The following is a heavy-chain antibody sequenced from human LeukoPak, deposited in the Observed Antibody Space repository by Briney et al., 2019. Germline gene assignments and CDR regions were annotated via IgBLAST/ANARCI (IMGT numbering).Heavy chain of an antibody. CDR3: ARARPDVCPKGVRYYHFDY. CDR1: GYSFNYD. Sequence: GASVKVSCKASGYSFNYDINWVRQATGQGLEWMGWMNPHSFNTGYAQKFLGRVTITMDTSISTAYMELSSLTSEDTAVYYCARARPDVCPKGVRYYHFDYWGQGTLVTVAS. V-gene: IGHV1-8*01. D-gene: IGHD2-8*01. J-gene: IGHJ4*02. CDR2: MNPHSFNT.